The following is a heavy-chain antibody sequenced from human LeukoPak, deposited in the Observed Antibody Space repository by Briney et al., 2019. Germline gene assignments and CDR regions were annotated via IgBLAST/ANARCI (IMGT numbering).Heavy chain of an antibody. CDR3: ARSEAPVATTDY. CDR2: IYHSGST. J-gene: IGHJ4*02. V-gene: IGHV4-38-2*02. Sequence: SETLSLTCTVSGYSISSGYHWGWIRQPPGKGLEWIGSIYHSGSTYYNPSLKSRVTISVDTSKNQFSLKLSSVTAADTAVYYCARSEAPVATTDYWGQGTLVTVSP. CDR1: GYSISSGYH. D-gene: IGHD2-15*01.